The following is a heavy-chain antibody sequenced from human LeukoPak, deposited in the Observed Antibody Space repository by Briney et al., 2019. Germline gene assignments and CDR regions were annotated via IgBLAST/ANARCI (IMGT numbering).Heavy chain of an antibody. CDR3: ARRGRHGMDV. Sequence: SETLSLTCTVSGGSISSGGYSWSWIRQPPGKGLEWIGSIYYSGSTYYNPSLKSRVTISVDTSKNQFSLKLSSVTAADTAVYYCARRGRHGMDVWGQGTTVTVSS. CDR2: IYYSGST. CDR1: GGSISSGGYS. J-gene: IGHJ6*02. D-gene: IGHD3-10*01. V-gene: IGHV4-39*01.